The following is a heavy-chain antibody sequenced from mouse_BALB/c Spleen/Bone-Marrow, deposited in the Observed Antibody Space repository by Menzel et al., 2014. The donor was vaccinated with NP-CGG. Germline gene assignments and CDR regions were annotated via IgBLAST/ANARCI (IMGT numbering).Heavy chain of an antibody. J-gene: IGHJ2*01. CDR1: GSNIKDTY. Sequence: VQLKESGAELVKPGASVKLSCTASGSNIKDTYMHWVKQRPEQGLEWIGRIDPANGNTKYDPKFQGKATITADASSNTAYLRLSSLTSEDTAVYYCARYRLGTYFDYWGQGTALTVSS. CDR2: IDPANGNT. V-gene: IGHV14-3*02. D-gene: IGHD2-14*01. CDR3: ARYRLGTYFDY.